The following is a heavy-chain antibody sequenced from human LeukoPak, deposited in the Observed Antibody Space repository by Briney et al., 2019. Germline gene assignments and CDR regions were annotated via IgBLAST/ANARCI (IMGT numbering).Heavy chain of an antibody. CDR3: AKAEDPRSSWYYFDY. Sequence: RPGGSLRLSCAASGFTFDDYAMHWVRQAPGKGLEWVSGISWNSGSIGYADSVKGRFTISRDNAKNSLYLQMNSLRAEDTALYYCAKAEDPRSSWYYFDYWGQGTLVTVSS. V-gene: IGHV3-9*01. CDR2: ISWNSGSI. J-gene: IGHJ4*02. D-gene: IGHD6-13*01. CDR1: GFTFDDYA.